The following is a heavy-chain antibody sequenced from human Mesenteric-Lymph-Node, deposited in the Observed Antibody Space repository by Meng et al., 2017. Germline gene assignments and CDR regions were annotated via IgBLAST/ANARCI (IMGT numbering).Heavy chain of an antibody. J-gene: IGHJ4*02. V-gene: IGHV4-30-4*01. CDR3: ARGKQDAWELLAY. D-gene: IGHD1-26*01. CDR1: GGSISSGDYY. CDR2: IDDSGST. Sequence: QVQLQEPGPGLVKPSQTPSLTCTVSGGSISSGDYYWSWIRQPPGKGLEWIGDIDDSGSTNYNPSLNSRISISLDKSKNHFSLKVNSVTAADTAVYYCARGKQDAWELLAYWGQGALVTVSS.